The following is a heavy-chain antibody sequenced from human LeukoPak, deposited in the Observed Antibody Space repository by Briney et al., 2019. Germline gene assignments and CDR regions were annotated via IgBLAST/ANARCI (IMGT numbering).Heavy chain of an antibody. J-gene: IGHJ1*01. Sequence: PGGSLRLSCAASGFTFSSFWMHWVCQAPGKGLVWVSRIKSDGSTNYADSVKGRFTISRDNAKNTVSLQMNSLRVEDTGVYYCARAQSEIGGYYPEYFRHWGQGTLVTVSS. CDR2: IKSDGST. D-gene: IGHD3-22*01. V-gene: IGHV3-74*01. CDR1: GFTFSSFW. CDR3: ARAQSEIGGYYPEYFRH.